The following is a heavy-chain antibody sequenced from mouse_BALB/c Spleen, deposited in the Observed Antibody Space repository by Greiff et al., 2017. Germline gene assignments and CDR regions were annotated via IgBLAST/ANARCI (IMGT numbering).Heavy chain of an antibody. CDR3: GRLGTYWYFDV. D-gene: IGHD4-1*01. Sequence: VKLMESGPGLVAPSQSLSITCTVSGFSLTDYGVSWIRQPPGKGLEWLGVIWGGGSTYYNSALKSRLSISKDNSKSQVFLKMNSLQTDDTAMYYCGRLGTYWYFDVWGAGTTVTVSS. V-gene: IGHV2-6-5*01. CDR2: IWGGGST. J-gene: IGHJ1*01. CDR1: GFSLTDYG.